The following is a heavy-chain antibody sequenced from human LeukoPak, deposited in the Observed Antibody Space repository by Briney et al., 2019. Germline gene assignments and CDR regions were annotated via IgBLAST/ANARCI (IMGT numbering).Heavy chain of an antibody. CDR3: AHTLIVVVPAATQADP. J-gene: IGHJ5*02. CDR2: MNQDGSEK. D-gene: IGHD2-2*01. V-gene: IGHV3-7*03. Sequence: GGSLRLSCAVSGFTFSSYWMSWVRQAPGKGLEWVANMNQDGSEKYYVDSVKGRFTISRDNAKNSLYLQMNNLRAEDTAVYYCAHTLIVVVPAATQADPWGQGTLVTVSS. CDR1: GFTFSSYW.